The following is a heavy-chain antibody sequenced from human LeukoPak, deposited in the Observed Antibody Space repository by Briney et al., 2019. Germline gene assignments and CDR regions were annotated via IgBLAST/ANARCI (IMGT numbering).Heavy chain of an antibody. D-gene: IGHD4-17*01. V-gene: IGHV4-4*07. CDR3: ARDLAMVTPWYFDY. CDR2: IYTSGST. Sequence: PSETLSLTCTVSGGSISSYYWSWIRQPAGKGLEWIGRIYTSGSTNYNPSLKSRVTMSVDTSKNQFSLKLSSVTAADTAVYYCARDLAMVTPWYFDYWGQGTLVTVSS. CDR1: GGSISSYY. J-gene: IGHJ4*02.